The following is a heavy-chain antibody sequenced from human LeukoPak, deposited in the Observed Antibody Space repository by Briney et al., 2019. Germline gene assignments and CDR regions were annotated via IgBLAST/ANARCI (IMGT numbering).Heavy chain of an antibody. Sequence: PSETLSLTCTVSGGSISSYHWSWIRQPPGKGLGWIGYIYYSGSTNYNPSLKSRVTISVDTSKNQFSLKLSSVTAADTAVYYCARDRRIPLDDYSNYDWFDPWDQGTLVTVSS. CDR1: GGSISSYH. J-gene: IGHJ5*02. CDR3: ARDRRIPLDDYSNYDWFDP. D-gene: IGHD4-11*01. V-gene: IGHV4-59*01. CDR2: IYYSGST.